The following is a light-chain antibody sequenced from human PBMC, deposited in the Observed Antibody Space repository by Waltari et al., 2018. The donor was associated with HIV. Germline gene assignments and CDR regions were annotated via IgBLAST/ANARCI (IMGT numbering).Light chain of an antibody. CDR3: AAWDDSLSGRYV. Sequence: QSVLTQPPSASGTPGQRVTIYCSGSSPNIGSTSVYVYQQLPGPAPKLLIYRNNQRPSGVPDRFSGSKSGTSASLAISGLRSEDEADYYCAAWDDSLSGRYVFGTGTKVTVL. CDR1: SPNIGSTS. J-gene: IGLJ1*01. V-gene: IGLV1-47*01. CDR2: RNN.